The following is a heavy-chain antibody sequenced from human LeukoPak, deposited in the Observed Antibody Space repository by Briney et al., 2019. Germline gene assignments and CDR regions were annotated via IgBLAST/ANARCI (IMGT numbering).Heavy chain of an antibody. CDR1: GFTFSSYA. CDR2: LSGSGGDT. V-gene: IGHV3-23*01. CDR3: AKDPYGTRYFDY. Sequence: GSLRLSCAASGFTFSSYAMSWVRQAPGKGLEWVSSLSGSGGDTYYAESVKGRFTISRDNSKNTVYLQMNSLRAEDTAVYYCAKDPYGTRYFDYWGQGTLVTVSS. J-gene: IGHJ4*02. D-gene: IGHD2-2*01.